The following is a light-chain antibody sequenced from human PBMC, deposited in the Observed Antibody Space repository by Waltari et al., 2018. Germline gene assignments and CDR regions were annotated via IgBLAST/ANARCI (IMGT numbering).Light chain of an antibody. Sequence: EIVMTQSPATLSVSPGERATLSCRASQSVRNNLAWYQQKHGQAPRRLHYGASTRATGFPGRFSGSGSGTEFTLTISSLQSEDFAVYYCQQYNSWPRTFGQGTKVEIK. CDR1: QSVRNN. CDR2: GAS. J-gene: IGKJ1*01. CDR3: QQYNSWPRT. V-gene: IGKV3-15*01.